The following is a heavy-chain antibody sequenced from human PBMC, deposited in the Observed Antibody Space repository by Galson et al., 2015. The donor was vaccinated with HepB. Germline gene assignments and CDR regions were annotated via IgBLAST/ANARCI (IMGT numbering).Heavy chain of an antibody. CDR3: ARAPRRIAAAGIHYYYGIDV. J-gene: IGHJ6*02. D-gene: IGHD6-13*01. V-gene: IGHV1-69*02. CDR1: GDTFTSYN. Sequence: SVKVSCKASGDTFTSYNIRWVRQAPGQGLEWMGRINPILGIANYAQKFQGRVTITADKATSTAYMELSSLRSEDTAVYYCARAPRRIAAAGIHYYYGIDVWGQGTTLTVSS. CDR2: INPILGIA.